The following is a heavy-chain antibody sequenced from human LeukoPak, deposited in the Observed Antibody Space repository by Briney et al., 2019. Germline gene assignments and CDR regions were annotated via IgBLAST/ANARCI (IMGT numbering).Heavy chain of an antibody. CDR2: IGVSGGNT. CDR3: SKRSGAGGDFGSFEY. D-gene: IGHD1-14*01. J-gene: IGHJ4*02. CDR1: GFTFSSYS. Sequence: GGSLRLSCAASGFTFSSYSMNWVRQAPGKGLEWVSSIGVSGGNTYYADSVKGRFTISRDNSKNTLFLQMNTLRAEDTAIYYCSKRSGAGGDFGSFEYWGQGTLVTVSS. V-gene: IGHV3-23*01.